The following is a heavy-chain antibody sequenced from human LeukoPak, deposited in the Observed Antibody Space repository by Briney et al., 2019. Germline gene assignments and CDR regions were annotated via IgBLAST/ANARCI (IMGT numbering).Heavy chain of an antibody. CDR3: ARGRTPKRRNYYFDY. V-gene: IGHV4-31*03. CDR2: IYYSGST. J-gene: IGHJ4*02. CDR1: GGSISSGGYY. D-gene: IGHD1-1*01. Sequence: SQTLSLTCTVSGGSISSGGYYWSWIRQHPGKGLEWIGYIYYSGSTYYNPSLKSRVTISVDTSKNQFSLKLSSVTAADTAVYYCARGRTPKRRNYYFDYWGQGTLVTVSS.